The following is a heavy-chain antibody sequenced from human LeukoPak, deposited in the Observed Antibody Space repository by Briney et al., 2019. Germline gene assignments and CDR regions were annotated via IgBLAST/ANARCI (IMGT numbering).Heavy chain of an antibody. D-gene: IGHD4-17*01. Sequence: GGSLGLSCAASGFTFSSYSMNWVRQAPGKGLEWVSSISSSSSYIYYADSVKGRFTISRDNAKNSLYLQMNSLRAEDTAVYYCARGIYGDYVFYYYYGMDVWGQGTTVTVSS. J-gene: IGHJ6*02. CDR3: ARGIYGDYVFYYYYGMDV. V-gene: IGHV3-21*01. CDR1: GFTFSSYS. CDR2: ISSSSSYI.